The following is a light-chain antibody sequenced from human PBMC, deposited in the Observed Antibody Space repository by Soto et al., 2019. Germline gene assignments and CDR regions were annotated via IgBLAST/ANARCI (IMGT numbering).Light chain of an antibody. CDR1: QTVGSTY. CDR2: DTS. J-gene: IGKJ1*01. V-gene: IGKV3D-20*01. Sequence: EIVLTQSPATLSLSPGERATLSCGASQTVGSTYLAWYHQKPGLAPRLLIYDTSSRATGIPDRFSGSGSGTDFTLTIGRLEPEDFAVYSCQHYGSSPWTFGQGAKVEIK. CDR3: QHYGSSPWT.